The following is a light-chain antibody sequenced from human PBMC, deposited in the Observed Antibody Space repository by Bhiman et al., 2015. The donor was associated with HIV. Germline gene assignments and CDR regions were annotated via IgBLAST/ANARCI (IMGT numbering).Light chain of an antibody. CDR2: DNN. J-gene: IGLJ2*01. V-gene: IGLV1-51*01. Sequence: QSVLTQPPSVSAAPGQKVTISCSGSSSNIGNNYVSWYQQLPGTAPKLLIYDNNNRPSGIPDRFSGSKSGTSASLAITGLQAEDEADYYCQSYDSSLSAPVVFGGGTKLTVL. CDR1: SSNIGNNY. CDR3: QSYDSSLSAPVV.